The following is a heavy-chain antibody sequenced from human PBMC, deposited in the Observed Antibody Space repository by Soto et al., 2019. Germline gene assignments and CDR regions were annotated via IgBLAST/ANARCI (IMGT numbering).Heavy chain of an antibody. CDR2: IYYSGST. J-gene: IGHJ5*02. V-gene: IGHV4-59*01. D-gene: IGHD6-13*01. CDR1: GGSIIRYY. CDR3: ARDHPPGPSYSSSWYGNWFDP. Sequence: SETLSLTCTVSGGSIIRYYWSWIRQPPGKGLEWIGYIYYSGSTNYNPSLKSRVTISVDTSKNQFSLKLSSVTAADTAVYYCARDHPPGPSYSSSWYGNWFDPWGQGALVTVSS.